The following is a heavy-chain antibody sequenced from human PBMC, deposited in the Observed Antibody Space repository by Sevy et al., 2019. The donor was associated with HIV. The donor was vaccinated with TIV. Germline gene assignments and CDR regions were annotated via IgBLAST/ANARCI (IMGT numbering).Heavy chain of an antibody. Sequence: GGSLRLSCAASGFTFSSYSMNWVRQAPGKGLEWVSSISSSSSYIYCADSVKGRFTISRDNAKNSLYLQMNSLRAEDTAVYYCARAYSSSWSPVNWFDPWGQGTLVTVSS. CDR2: ISSSSSYI. CDR3: ARAYSSSWSPVNWFDP. V-gene: IGHV3-21*01. CDR1: GFTFSSYS. J-gene: IGHJ5*02. D-gene: IGHD6-13*01.